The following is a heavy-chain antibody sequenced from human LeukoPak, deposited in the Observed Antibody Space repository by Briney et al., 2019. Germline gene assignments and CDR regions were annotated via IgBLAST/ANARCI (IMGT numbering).Heavy chain of an antibody. J-gene: IGHJ4*02. D-gene: IGHD4-17*01. CDR3: ARAQTYGDYRLLLDY. CDR1: GFTFDDYA. Sequence: PGGSLRLSCAASGFTFDDYAMHWVRQAPGKGLEWVSGLNWDGGTTGHADSVKGRFTISRDNAKNSLYLQMDSLRAEDTALYYCARAQTYGDYRLLLDYWGQGTLVTVSS. CDR2: LNWDGGTT. V-gene: IGHV3-20*04.